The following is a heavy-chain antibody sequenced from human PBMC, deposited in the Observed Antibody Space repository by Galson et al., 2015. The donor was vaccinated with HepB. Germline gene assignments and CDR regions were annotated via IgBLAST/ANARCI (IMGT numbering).Heavy chain of an antibody. CDR2: ISAYNRKT. CDR1: GYTFSSYS. V-gene: IGHV1-18*01. Sequence: SVKVSCKASGYTFSSYSITWVRQGPGQGLEWMGWISAYNRKTNYAQKIQGRVTMTTDRFTSTAYMELRGLRSDDTAVYYCARGALVLGVAATQNNWFDPWGQGTLVTVSS. J-gene: IGHJ5*02. D-gene: IGHD2-15*01. CDR3: ARGALVLGVAATQNNWFDP.